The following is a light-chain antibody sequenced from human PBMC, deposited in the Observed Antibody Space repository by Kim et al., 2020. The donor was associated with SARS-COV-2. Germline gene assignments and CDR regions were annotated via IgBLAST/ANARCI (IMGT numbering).Light chain of an antibody. J-gene: IGLJ2*01. CDR3: AAWDDSLSVV. CDR2: RNN. V-gene: IGLV1-47*01. CDR1: SSNIGRNY. Sequence: PGQRGTISCSGSSSNIGRNYVYWYQRLPGTAPKLLIYRNNQRPSGVPDRFSGSKSGTSASLAISGLRSEDEADYYCAAWDDSLSVVFGGGTQLTVL.